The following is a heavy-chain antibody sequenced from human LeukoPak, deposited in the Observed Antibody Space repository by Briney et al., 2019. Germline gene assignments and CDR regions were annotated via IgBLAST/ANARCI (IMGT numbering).Heavy chain of an antibody. CDR2: IYYSGST. D-gene: IGHD3-22*01. J-gene: IGHJ3*02. CDR3: ARLLDNDSSGDPDTFDM. Sequence: TSETLSLTCTVSGGSISSYYWSWIRQPPGKGLEWIGYIYYSGSTNYNPSLKSRVTISVDTSKNQFSLKLTSVTAADTAVYYCARLLDNDSSGDPDTFDMWGQGIMVTVSS. V-gene: IGHV4-59*01. CDR1: GGSISSYY.